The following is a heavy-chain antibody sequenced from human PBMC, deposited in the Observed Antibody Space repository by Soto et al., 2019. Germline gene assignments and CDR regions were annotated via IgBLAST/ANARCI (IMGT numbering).Heavy chain of an antibody. J-gene: IGHJ6*02. Sequence: QVQLQESGPGLVKPSETLSLSCTVSGGSISSYYWSWFRPSPGKRMEWIGYVHHSWGSSYNPSLQIRVDISLDASKSQCSLNVTSVTATDTAVYYCARQGFGPLHGLVDVWGQGTTVTVSS. CDR1: GGSISSYY. D-gene: IGHD3-10*01. CDR3: ARQGFGPLHGLVDV. CDR2: VHHSWGS. V-gene: IGHV4-59*08.